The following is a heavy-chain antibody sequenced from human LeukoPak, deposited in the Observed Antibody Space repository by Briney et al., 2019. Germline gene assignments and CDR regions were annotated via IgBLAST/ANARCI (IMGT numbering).Heavy chain of an antibody. J-gene: IGHJ4*02. CDR3: ARDQEGEAVAGTGFDY. V-gene: IGHV1-2*02. D-gene: IGHD6-19*01. CDR1: GYTFTGYY. Sequence: ASVKVPCKASGYTFTGYYMHWVRQAPGQGLEWMGWINPNSGGTNYAQKFQGRVTMTRDTSISTAYMELSRLRSDDTAVYYCARDQEGEAVAGTGFDYWGQGTLVTVSS. CDR2: INPNSGGT.